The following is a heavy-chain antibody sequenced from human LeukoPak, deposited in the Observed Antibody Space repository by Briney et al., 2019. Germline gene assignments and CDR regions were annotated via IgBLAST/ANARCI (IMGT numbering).Heavy chain of an antibody. CDR1: GFTFSSYS. D-gene: IGHD2-21*02. J-gene: IGHJ6*02. Sequence: GGSLRLSCAASGFTFSSYSMNWVRQAPGKGLEWVSSISSSCSYIYYADSVKGRFTISRDNAKNSLYLQMNSLRAEDTAVYYCARVSGDYVYYYYYGMDVWGQGTTVTVSS. CDR2: ISSSCSYI. V-gene: IGHV3-21*01. CDR3: ARVSGDYVYYYYYGMDV.